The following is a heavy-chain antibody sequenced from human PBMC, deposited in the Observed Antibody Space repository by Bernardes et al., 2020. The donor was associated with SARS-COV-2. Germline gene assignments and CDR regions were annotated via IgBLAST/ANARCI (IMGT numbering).Heavy chain of an antibody. Sequence: LRLSCSASGFIFSDYGMHWVRQAPGKGLEYVGAISRNGGGKYYADSVRGRFTISRDNSKNTLYLQMDSLKPEDTAVYYCVKVGYDSDNYYHLDNWGRGTPVIVSS. CDR1: GFIFSDYG. CDR3: VKVGYDSDNYYHLDN. CDR2: ISRNGGGK. D-gene: IGHD3-22*01. J-gene: IGHJ4*02. V-gene: IGHV3-64*04.